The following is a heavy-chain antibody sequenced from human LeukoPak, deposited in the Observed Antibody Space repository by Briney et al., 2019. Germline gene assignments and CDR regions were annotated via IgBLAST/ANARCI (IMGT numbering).Heavy chain of an antibody. CDR1: GGSISSDY. Sequence: SETLSLTCAVSGGSISSDYWSWIRQPPGKGLEWIGYVSYSGSTNYNRSLKSRVTISVDTSNKQFSLILTSVTATDTAIYYCARGVRYLDSWGQGTLVTVSS. CDR3: ARGVRYLDS. J-gene: IGHJ4*02. V-gene: IGHV4-59*12. D-gene: IGHD3-3*01. CDR2: VSYSGST.